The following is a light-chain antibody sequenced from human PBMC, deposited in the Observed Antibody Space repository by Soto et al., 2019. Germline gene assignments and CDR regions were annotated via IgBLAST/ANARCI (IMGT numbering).Light chain of an antibody. J-gene: IGKJ1*01. CDR3: LQDYNYPPT. V-gene: IGKV1-6*01. Sequence: AIQMTQSPSSLSASIGDRVTITCRASQGIRNALGWYQQKPGKAPNLLIYAASSLQTGVPSRFSGSGSGTDFTLTISRLQPEDFATYYCLQDYNYPPTFGQGTKVEIK. CDR2: AAS. CDR1: QGIRNA.